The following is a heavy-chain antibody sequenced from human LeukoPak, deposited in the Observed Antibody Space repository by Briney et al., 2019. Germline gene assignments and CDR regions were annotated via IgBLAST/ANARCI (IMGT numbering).Heavy chain of an antibody. J-gene: IGHJ4*02. V-gene: IGHV3-23*01. CDR3: ATKSRGCWDFDY. CDR1: GFTFSSYA. CDR2: ISGSGGST. D-gene: IGHD2-15*01. Sequence: GGSLRLSCAASGFTFSSYAMSWVRQAPGKGLEWVSAISGSGGSTYYADSVKGRFTISRDNSKNTLYLQMNSLRAEDTAVYYCATKSRGCWDFDYWGQGTLVTVSS.